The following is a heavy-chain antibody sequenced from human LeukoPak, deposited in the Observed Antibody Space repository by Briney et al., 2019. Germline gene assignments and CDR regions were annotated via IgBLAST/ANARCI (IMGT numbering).Heavy chain of an antibody. CDR2: IGSSGRNI. V-gene: IGHV3-11*04. Sequence: PGGSLRLSCAASGFTFSDYYMSWIRQAPGKGLEWVSYIGSSGRNIYYADSVKGRFTSSRDNAKNSLYLQMNSLRAEDTAVYYCARDGKAVAVAFDIWGQGTMVTVSS. D-gene: IGHD6-19*01. CDR1: GFTFSDYY. J-gene: IGHJ3*02. CDR3: ARDGKAVAVAFDI.